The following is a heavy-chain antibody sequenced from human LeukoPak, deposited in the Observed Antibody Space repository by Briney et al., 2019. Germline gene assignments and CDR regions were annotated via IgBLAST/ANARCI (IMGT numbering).Heavy chain of an antibody. D-gene: IGHD3-16*01. V-gene: IGHV3-48*02. CDR3: ARQGGSNYGDD. CDR1: GFTFSSYN. J-gene: IGHJ4*02. Sequence: PGGSLRLLCAASGFTFSSYNMNWVRQAPGKGLEWVSYISSSSSVMYYADSVKGRFTISRDNAKNSLYLQMNSLGDEDTAVYYCARQGGSNYGDDWGQGTLVTVSS. CDR2: ISSSSSVM.